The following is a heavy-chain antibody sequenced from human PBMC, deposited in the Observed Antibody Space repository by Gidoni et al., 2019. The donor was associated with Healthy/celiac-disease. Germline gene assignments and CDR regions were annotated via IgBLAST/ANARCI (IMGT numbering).Heavy chain of an antibody. CDR1: GYSFTSYW. CDR3: ATRVGYWGGDCYSYYFDY. V-gene: IGHV5-51*01. CDR2: IYPGDSDT. D-gene: IGHD2-21*02. J-gene: IGHJ4*02. Sequence: VQLVQSGAEVKQPGESLKISCKGSGYSFTSYWIGWVRQMPGKGLEWMGIIYPGDSDTRYSPSCQGQVTISADKSISTAYLQWSSLKASDTAMYYCATRVGYWGGDCYSYYFDYWGQGTLVTVSS.